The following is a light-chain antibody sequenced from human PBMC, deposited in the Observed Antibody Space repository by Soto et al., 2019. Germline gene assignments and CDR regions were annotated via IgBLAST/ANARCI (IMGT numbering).Light chain of an antibody. J-gene: IGKJ1*01. V-gene: IGKV1-39*01. CDR1: QNLVVY. CDR2: ASN. Sequence: DILMTQSPPSLSASVGDTVPITCRASQNLVVYLNWYQQKPGEAPKILIYASNTLVSGAPTRFSGSGYGTDFTLTISSLQPEDFATYYCQQSYNVPWTFGQGTKVEVK. CDR3: QQSYNVPWT.